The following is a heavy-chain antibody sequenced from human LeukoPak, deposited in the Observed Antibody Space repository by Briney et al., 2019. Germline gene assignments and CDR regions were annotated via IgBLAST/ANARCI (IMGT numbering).Heavy chain of an antibody. CDR2: ISGSGGST. CDR3: AKETGSSGWYYFDY. J-gene: IGHJ4*02. Sequence: GGSLRLSCVASGFTFSSYAMSWVRHPPGKGLEWVSAISGSGGSTYYADSVKGRFTISRDNSKNTLYLQMNSLRAEDTAVYYCAKETGSSGWYYFDYWGQGTLVTVSS. D-gene: IGHD6-19*01. V-gene: IGHV3-23*01. CDR1: GFTFSSYA.